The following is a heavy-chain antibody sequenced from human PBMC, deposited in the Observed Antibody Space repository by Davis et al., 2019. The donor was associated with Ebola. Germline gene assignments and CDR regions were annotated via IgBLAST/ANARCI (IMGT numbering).Heavy chain of an antibody. V-gene: IGHV1-18*01. CDR1: GYPFTSFG. CDR2: ISAYNGNT. CDR3: ARDTSGNNYYYYGMDV. D-gene: IGHD1-26*01. Sequence: ASVKVSCKASGYPFTSFGFSWVRQAPGQGLEWMGWISAYNGNTYYAQKFQDRVTMTTDTSTNTAYMELRSLRSDDTAVYYCARDTSGNNYYYYGMDVWGKGTTVTVSS. J-gene: IGHJ6*04.